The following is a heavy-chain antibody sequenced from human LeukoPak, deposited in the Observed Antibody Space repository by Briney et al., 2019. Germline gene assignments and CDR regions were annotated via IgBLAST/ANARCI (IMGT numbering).Heavy chain of an antibody. CDR2: TYYRSKWYN. Sequence: SQILSLTCAISGDNVSSNSAAWNWIRQSPSRGLEWLGRTYYRSKWYNDYAVSVKSRITINPDTSKNQFSLQLNSVTPEDTAVYYCASGDYYDRSGYYRWGMDVWGQGNTVSVSS. D-gene: IGHD3-22*01. V-gene: IGHV6-1*01. J-gene: IGHJ6*02. CDR1: GDNVSSNSAA. CDR3: ASGDYYDRSGYYRWGMDV.